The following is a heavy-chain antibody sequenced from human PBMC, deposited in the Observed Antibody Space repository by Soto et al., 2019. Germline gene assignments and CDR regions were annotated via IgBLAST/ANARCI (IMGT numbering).Heavy chain of an antibody. Sequence: QITLKESGPTLVKPTQTLTLTCTFSGFSLSSTRMAVGWIRQPPGKALEWLALIYWDDDKRYSPFLKSRLTIXXXPXXNQLVLTMSIMDPVDTARYYCAHIVVAGLGYYFDYWGQGTLVTVSS. D-gene: IGHD6-19*01. CDR3: AHIVVAGLGYYFDY. CDR2: IYWDDDK. J-gene: IGHJ4*02. V-gene: IGHV2-5*02. CDR1: GFSLSSTRMA.